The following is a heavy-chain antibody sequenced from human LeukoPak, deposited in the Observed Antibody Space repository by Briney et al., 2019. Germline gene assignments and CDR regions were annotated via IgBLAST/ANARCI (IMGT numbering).Heavy chain of an antibody. D-gene: IGHD1-7*01. CDR3: ARAHNWKYGTFDY. V-gene: IGHV3-21*01. CDR1: GFTFSSYS. CDR2: ISSSSSYI. J-gene: IGHJ4*02. Sequence: GGSLRLSCAASGFTFSSYSMNWVRQAPGKGLEWVSSISSSSSYIYYADSVKGRFTISRDNAKNSLYLQMNSLRAEDTAVYYCARAHNWKYGTFDYWGQGTRVTVSS.